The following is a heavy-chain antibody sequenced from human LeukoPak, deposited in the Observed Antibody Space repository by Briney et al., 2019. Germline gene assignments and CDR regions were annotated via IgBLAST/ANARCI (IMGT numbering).Heavy chain of an antibody. J-gene: IGHJ3*02. V-gene: IGHV3-23*01. Sequence: GGSLRLSCAASGSTFSSYAMSWVRQAPGKGLEWVSAISGSGGSTYYADSVKGRFTISRDNSKNTLYLQMNSLRAEDTAVYYCAKAGQQWLVPNDAFDIWGQGTMVTVSS. CDR1: GSTFSSYA. CDR3: AKAGQQWLVPNDAFDI. CDR2: ISGSGGST. D-gene: IGHD6-19*01.